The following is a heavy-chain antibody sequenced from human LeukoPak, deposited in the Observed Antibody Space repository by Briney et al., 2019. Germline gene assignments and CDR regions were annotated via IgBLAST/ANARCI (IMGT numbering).Heavy chain of an antibody. CDR1: GLTFSNAW. CDR3: TTGLTYYYDSSGYYPIDY. Sequence: PGGSLRLSCAPSGLTFSNAWMSWVRQAPGKGLEWVGRIKSKTDGGTTDYAAPVKGRFTISRDDPKNTLYLQMNSLKTEDTAVYYCTTGLTYYYDSSGYYPIDYWGQGTLVTVSS. CDR2: IKSKTDGGTT. D-gene: IGHD3-22*01. V-gene: IGHV3-15*01. J-gene: IGHJ4*02.